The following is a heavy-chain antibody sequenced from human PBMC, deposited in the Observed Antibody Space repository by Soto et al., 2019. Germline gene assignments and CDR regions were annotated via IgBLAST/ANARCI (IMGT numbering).Heavy chain of an antibody. CDR3: AHAYGGRSLY. V-gene: IGHV2-5*02. Sequence: QITLKESGPTLVKPTQPLTLTCTFSGFSLTTHRVGVGWIRQPPGEALEWLAVIYWDDSKTYRPSLESRLTITKDTSKNQVALTMTNMDSLDTATYYCAHAYGGRSLYWGQGTLVTVSS. CDR1: GFSLTTHRVG. J-gene: IGHJ4*02. CDR2: IYWDDSK. D-gene: IGHD1-26*01.